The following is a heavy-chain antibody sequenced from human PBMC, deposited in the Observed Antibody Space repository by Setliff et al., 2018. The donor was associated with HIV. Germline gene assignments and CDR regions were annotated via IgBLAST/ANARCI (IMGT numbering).Heavy chain of an antibody. D-gene: IGHD1-26*01. CDR3: VRSNSGGYWTYYYYYMDV. J-gene: IGHJ6*03. CDR2: IKSKTDGGTT. V-gene: IGHV3-15*01. Sequence: ETLSLTCAVYGDSFSGYYWSWIRQTPGKGLEWVGQIKSKTDGGTTQIGTPVKGRFTISRDDSKTIAYLQMNSLKAEDTAGYYCVRSNSGGYWTYYYYYMDVWGKGTTVTVSS. CDR1: GDSFSGYY.